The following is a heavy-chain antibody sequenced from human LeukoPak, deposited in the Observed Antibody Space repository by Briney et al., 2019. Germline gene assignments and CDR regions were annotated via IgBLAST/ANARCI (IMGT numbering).Heavy chain of an antibody. Sequence: SETLSLTCTVSGGSISSGSYYWSWIRQPAGKGLEWIGRIYTSGSTNYNPSLKRRVTISVDTSKNQFSLKLSSVTAADTAVYYCARDGNGVRYNWFDPWGQGTLVTVSS. CDR1: GGSISSGSYY. J-gene: IGHJ5*02. D-gene: IGHD3-9*01. CDR2: IYTSGST. CDR3: ARDGNGVRYNWFDP. V-gene: IGHV4-61*02.